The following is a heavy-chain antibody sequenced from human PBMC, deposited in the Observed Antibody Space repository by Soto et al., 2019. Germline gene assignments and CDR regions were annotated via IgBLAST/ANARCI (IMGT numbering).Heavy chain of an antibody. D-gene: IGHD2-15*01. J-gene: IGHJ4*02. CDR1: GGSISSSSYY. CDR2: IYYSGNT. Sequence: PSGTLSLTCTVSGGSISSSSYYWGWIRQPPGKGLEWVGSIYYSGNTYYTPSLKSRVTISVDTSKNQFSLKLSSVTAADTAVYYCAREGGRYCTGGSCQVDYWGQGTLVTVSS. CDR3: AREGGRYCTGGSCQVDY. V-gene: IGHV4-39*02.